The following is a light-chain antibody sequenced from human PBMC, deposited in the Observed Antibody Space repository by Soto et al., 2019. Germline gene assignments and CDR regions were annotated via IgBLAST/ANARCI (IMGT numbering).Light chain of an antibody. CDR3: QKYNNWPPIT. CDR2: GAS. J-gene: IGKJ5*01. CDR1: QSVSSN. Sequence: EIVMTQSPAPLSVPPEERATLSCRASQSVSSNLAWYQQKPGQAPRLLIYGASTRATGIPARFSGSGSGTEFTLTISSLQSEDFAVYYCQKYNNWPPITFAQGTPLEIK. V-gene: IGKV3-15*01.